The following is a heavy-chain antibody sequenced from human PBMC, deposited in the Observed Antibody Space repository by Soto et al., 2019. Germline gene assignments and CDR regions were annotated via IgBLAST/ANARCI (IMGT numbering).Heavy chain of an antibody. CDR2: IDWDDDK. D-gene: IGHD6-13*01. CDR1: GFSLTTSGMC. Sequence: GSGPTLVNPTQTLTLTCTFSGFSLTTSGMCVSWIRQPPGKALEWLAVIDWDDDKFYSTSLKTRLTISKDTSKNQVFLTMTNMDPVDTATYYCARMVAAVALANYYYYYGMDVWGQGTTVTVSS. J-gene: IGHJ6*02. V-gene: IGHV2-70*01. CDR3: ARMVAAVALANYYYYYGMDV.